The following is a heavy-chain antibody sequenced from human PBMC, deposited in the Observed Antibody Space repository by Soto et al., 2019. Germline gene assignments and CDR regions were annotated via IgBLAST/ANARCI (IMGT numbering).Heavy chain of an antibody. CDR1: GGTFSSYT. D-gene: IGHD7-27*01. CDR2: IIPIFGTA. Sequence: SVKVSCKASGGTFSSYTISWVRQAPGQGLEWMGGIIPIFGTANYAQKMQGSVTITADESTRTANMKLSSLRTEDPAEHYFAGGTGGLPGHYYYSYGMDVWGQGATVTFAS. CDR3: AGGTGGLPGHYYYSYGMDV. J-gene: IGHJ6*02. V-gene: IGHV1-69*13.